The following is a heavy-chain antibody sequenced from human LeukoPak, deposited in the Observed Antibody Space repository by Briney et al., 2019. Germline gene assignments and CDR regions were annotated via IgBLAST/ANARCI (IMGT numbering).Heavy chain of an antibody. CDR3: ARRGYSSSWYPNWFDP. J-gene: IGHJ5*02. V-gene: IGHV4-59*08. Sequence: PSETLSLTCTVSGGSISPYYWTWIRQPPGKRLEWIGYIYYRGSTSYNPSLQSRVTISVDTSKNQLSLRLSSVTAADTAVYYCARRGYSSSWYPNWFDPWGQGTLVTVSS. CDR2: IYYRGST. CDR1: GGSISPYY. D-gene: IGHD6-13*01.